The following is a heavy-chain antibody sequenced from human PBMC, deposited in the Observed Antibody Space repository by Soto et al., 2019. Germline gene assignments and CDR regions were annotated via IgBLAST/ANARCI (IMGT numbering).Heavy chain of an antibody. Sequence: QLQLQESGSGLVKPSQTLSLTCAVSGGSISSGGYSWSWIRQPPGKGLEWIGYIYHSGSTHYNPSLTSRVTISVDRSKSQFSLKLSSVPAADTAVYYCAGGIAARPLGYWGQGTLVTVSS. J-gene: IGHJ4*02. CDR3: AGGIAARPLGY. CDR1: GGSISSGGYS. D-gene: IGHD6-6*01. V-gene: IGHV4-30-2*01. CDR2: IYHSGST.